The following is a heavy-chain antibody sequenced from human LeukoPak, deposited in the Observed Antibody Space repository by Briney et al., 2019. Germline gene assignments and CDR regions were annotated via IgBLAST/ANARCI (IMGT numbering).Heavy chain of an antibody. V-gene: IGHV1-3*01. J-gene: IGHJ4*02. D-gene: IGHD2-15*01. CDR3: AREVAI. CDR2: IYAGNGNV. Sequence: GASVKVSCKASGYTLSTYTVHWLRQAPGQRPEWMGCIYAGNGNVKYSQNFQGRVSITRDTSASTAYMELRSLRSEDTAVYYCAREVAIWGQGTLVTVSS. CDR1: GYTLSTYT.